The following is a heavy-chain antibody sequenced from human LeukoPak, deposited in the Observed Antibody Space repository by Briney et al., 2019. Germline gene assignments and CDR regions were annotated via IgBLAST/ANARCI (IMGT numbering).Heavy chain of an antibody. J-gene: IGHJ5*02. CDR3: ASGPMVEQLTWFAP. CDR2: IIPILGIA. V-gene: IGHV1-69*02. CDR1: VGTFSSYT. D-gene: IGHD5-24*01. Sequence: GASVKVSFKSSVGTFSSYTISWVRQAPGQGLEWMGRIIPILGIANYAQKFQGRVTITADKSMSTAYMELSSLRSEDTAVYYCASGPMVEQLTWFAPWGQGTLVTVSS.